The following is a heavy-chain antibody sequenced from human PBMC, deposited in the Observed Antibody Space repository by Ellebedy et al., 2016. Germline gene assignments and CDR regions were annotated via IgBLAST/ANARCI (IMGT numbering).Heavy chain of an antibody. J-gene: IGHJ6*03. CDR1: GFTFSTYV. V-gene: IGHV3-30-3*01. D-gene: IGHD4-23*01. CDR2: ISYDGSNK. CDR3: ARGRPYGGNSDYYYYYMDV. Sequence: GESLKISXAASGFTFSTYVMHWVRQAPGKGLEWVAVISYDGSNKYYADSVKGRFTVSRDNSKNTLYLQMNSLRAEDTAVYYCARGRPYGGNSDYYYYYMDVWGKGTTVTVSS.